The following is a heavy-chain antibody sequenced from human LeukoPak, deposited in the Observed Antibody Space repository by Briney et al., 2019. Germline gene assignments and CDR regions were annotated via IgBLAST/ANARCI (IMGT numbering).Heavy chain of an antibody. CDR2: IYYNGST. CDR3: ARHKMVRGIGYYYYMDV. V-gene: IGHV4-39*01. D-gene: IGHD3-10*01. J-gene: IGHJ6*03. CDR1: GGSISTSSYY. Sequence: SETLSLTCTVSGGSISTSSYYWGWIRQPPGKGLQWNGSIYYNGSTYYNPSLKSRVIISVDTSKNQFSLKLSSVTAADTAVYYCARHKMVRGIGYYYYMDVWGKGTTVTISS.